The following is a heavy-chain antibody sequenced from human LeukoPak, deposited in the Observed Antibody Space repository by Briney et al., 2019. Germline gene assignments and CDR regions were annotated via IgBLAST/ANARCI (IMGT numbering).Heavy chain of an antibody. D-gene: IGHD3-16*01. V-gene: IGHV3-74*01. J-gene: IGHJ4*02. CDR1: EFTFSSHW. CDR3: ARGAYAWQDY. CDR2: INGDGAST. Sequence: GGSLRLSCAASEFTFSSHWMHWVRQAPGKGLVWVSRINGDGASTAYADSVRGRFTISRDNAKNTLYLQMNSLRADDTAVYYCARGAYAWQDYWGQGTLVTVSS.